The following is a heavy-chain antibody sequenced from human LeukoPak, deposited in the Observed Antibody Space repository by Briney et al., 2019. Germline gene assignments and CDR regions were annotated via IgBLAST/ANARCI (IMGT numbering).Heavy chain of an antibody. J-gene: IGHJ6*03. Sequence: GASVTVSCKVSGYTLTELSMHWVRQAPGKGLEWMGGFDPEDGETIYAPKFQGRVTITADESTSTAYMELSSLRSEDTALYYCARGRGTPNTDRDFYYYYYMDVWGTGTTVIVSS. CDR1: GYTLTELS. V-gene: IGHV1-24*01. CDR2: FDPEDGET. D-gene: IGHD1/OR15-1a*01. CDR3: ARGRGTPNTDRDFYYYYYMDV.